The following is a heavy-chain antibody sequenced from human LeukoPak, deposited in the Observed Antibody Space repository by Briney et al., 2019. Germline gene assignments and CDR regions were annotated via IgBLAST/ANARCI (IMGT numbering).Heavy chain of an antibody. CDR2: ISYDGSNK. Sequence: PGGSLGLSCAASGFTFSSYAMHWVRQAPGKGLEWVAVISYDGSNKYYADSVKGRFTISRDNSKNTLYLQMNSLRAEDTAVYYCAVLNYWGQGTLVTVSS. J-gene: IGHJ4*02. CDR1: GFTFSSYA. CDR3: AVLNY. V-gene: IGHV3-30-3*01.